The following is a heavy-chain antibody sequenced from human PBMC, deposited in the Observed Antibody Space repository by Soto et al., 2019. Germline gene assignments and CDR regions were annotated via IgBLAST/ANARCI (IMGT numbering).Heavy chain of an antibody. CDR3: AKGPRDSSGYYEYYFDY. Sequence: EVQLLESGGGLVQPGGSLRLSCAASGFTFSSYAMSWVRQAPGKGLEWVSAISGSGGSTYYADSVKGRFTISRDNSKNTLYLQMNSLRAEDTAVYYCAKGPRDSSGYYEYYFDYWGQGTLVTVSS. CDR1: GFTFSSYA. D-gene: IGHD3-22*01. V-gene: IGHV3-23*01. J-gene: IGHJ4*02. CDR2: ISGSGGST.